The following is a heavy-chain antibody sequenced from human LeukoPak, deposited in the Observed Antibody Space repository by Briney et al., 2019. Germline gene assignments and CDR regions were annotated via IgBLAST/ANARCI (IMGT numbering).Heavy chain of an antibody. Sequence: GGSLRLSCVVSGHTFSSYSMSWVRQAPGRGLEWVSAISGSGDSTYYADSVKGRFTISRDNSKNTLYLQMNSLRVEDTAVYYCAKDRGIISDYWGQGTLVTVSS. CDR3: AKDRGIISDY. CDR1: GHTFSSYS. CDR2: ISGSGDST. J-gene: IGHJ4*02. D-gene: IGHD3-10*01. V-gene: IGHV3-23*01.